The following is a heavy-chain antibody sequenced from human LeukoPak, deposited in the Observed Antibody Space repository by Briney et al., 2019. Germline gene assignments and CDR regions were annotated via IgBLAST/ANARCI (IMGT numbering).Heavy chain of an antibody. CDR1: GFPFSSYA. D-gene: IGHD1-26*01. Sequence: GGSLRLSCTASGFPFSSYAIYWVRQAPGNGLVWVARVHGDGYSISYADSVRGRFIISRDNAKDTLYLHMNSLRPEDTAVYYCATAQVGAPTDFWGQGTRVTVSS. J-gene: IGHJ4*02. CDR3: ATAQVGAPTDF. V-gene: IGHV3-74*01. CDR2: VHGDGYSI.